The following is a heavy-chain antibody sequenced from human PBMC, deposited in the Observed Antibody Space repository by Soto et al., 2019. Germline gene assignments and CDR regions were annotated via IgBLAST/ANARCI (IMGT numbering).Heavy chain of an antibody. V-gene: IGHV3-74*01. D-gene: IGHD1-26*01. CDR3: ISVGPSFDY. Sequence: GGSLRLSCAASGFTFSSSWMYWVRQGPGKGLVWVSRISSDGRSTSYADSVKGRFTISRDNAKNTLYLQMNSLRAEDTAVYYCISVGPSFDYWGQGTLVTVSS. CDR1: GFTFSSSW. J-gene: IGHJ4*02. CDR2: ISSDGRST.